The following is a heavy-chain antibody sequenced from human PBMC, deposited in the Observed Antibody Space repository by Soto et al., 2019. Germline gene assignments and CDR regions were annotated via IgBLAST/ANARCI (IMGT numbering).Heavy chain of an antibody. J-gene: IGHJ4*02. CDR3: AKSYSTNWYDYFDS. V-gene: IGHV3-23*01. Sequence: AQLLESGGGLVQPGGSLRLSCAASEFTFSTYAMSWVRQAPGKGLEWVSAVSGRGDAVYYVDSVKGRFTISRDTSKNTLYLQMNNLRAEDTALYYCAKSYSTNWYDYFDSWGQGTLVTVSS. D-gene: IGHD6-13*01. CDR1: EFTFSTYA. CDR2: VSGRGDAV.